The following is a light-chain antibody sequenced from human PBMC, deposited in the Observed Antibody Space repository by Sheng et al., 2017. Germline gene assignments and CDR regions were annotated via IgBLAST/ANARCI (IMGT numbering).Light chain of an antibody. V-gene: IGLV1-44*01. CDR2: SND. CDR1: SSNIGSNG. J-gene: IGLJ1*01. CDR3: AAWDDSLHEYV. Sequence: QSVLTQPPSASGTPGQRVTISCSGSSSNIGSNGVSWYQHLPGTAPKLLIYSNDRRPSGVPARFSASKSGTSASLATSGLQSEDEADYYCAAWDDSLHEYVFGTGTKVTVL.